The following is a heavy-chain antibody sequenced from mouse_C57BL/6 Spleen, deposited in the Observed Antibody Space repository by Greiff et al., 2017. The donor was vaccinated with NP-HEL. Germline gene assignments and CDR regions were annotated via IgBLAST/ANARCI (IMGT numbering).Heavy chain of an antibody. J-gene: IGHJ2*01. V-gene: IGHV1-64*01. CDR1: GYTFTSYW. CDR2: IHPNSGST. D-gene: IGHD1-1*01. Sequence: QVQLKQPGAELVKPGASVKLSCKASGYTFTSYWMHWVKQRPGQGLEWIGMIHPNSGSTNYNEKFKSKATLTVDKSSSTAYMQLSSLTSEDSAVYYCARHYGSSYLYFDYWGQGTTLTVSS. CDR3: ARHYGSSYLYFDY.